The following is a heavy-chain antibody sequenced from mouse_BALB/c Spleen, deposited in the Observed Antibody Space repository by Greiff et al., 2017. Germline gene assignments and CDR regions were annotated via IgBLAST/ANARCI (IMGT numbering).Heavy chain of an antibody. Sequence: QVQLQQPGAELVKPGTSVKLSCKASGYNFTSYWINWVKLRPGQGLEWIGDIYPGSGSTNYNEKFKSKATLTVDTSSSTAYMQLSSLASEDSALYYCAREGISNYAMDYWGQGTSVTVSS. J-gene: IGHJ4*01. CDR2: IYPGSGST. CDR1: GYNFTSYW. CDR3: AREGISNYAMDY. V-gene: IGHV1-55*01.